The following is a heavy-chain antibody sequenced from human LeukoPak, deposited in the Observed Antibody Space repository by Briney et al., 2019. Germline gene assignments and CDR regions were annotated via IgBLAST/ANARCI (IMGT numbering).Heavy chain of an antibody. D-gene: IGHD3-16*01. Sequence: PGGSRRLSCAASGFIFSSYWMSWVRQAPGKGLEWVANINEDGSGKYYVDSVKGRLTISRDNAKNSLYLQMSNLRAEDTAVYFCARGGGLDVWGQGATVTVSS. V-gene: IGHV3-7*03. CDR2: INEDGSGK. J-gene: IGHJ6*02. CDR1: GFIFSSYW. CDR3: ARGGGLDV.